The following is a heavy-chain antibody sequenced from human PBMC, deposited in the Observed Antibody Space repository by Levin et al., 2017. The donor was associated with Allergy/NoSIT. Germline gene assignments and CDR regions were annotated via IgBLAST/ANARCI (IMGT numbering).Heavy chain of an antibody. Sequence: LSLTCAASGFTFRNYAMSWVRPAPGKGLEWVSAISVSGGSTYYADSVKGRFIISRDNSEDTLYLHMNSLRAEDSAVYYCAKDPTHDFWSGYPYFDFWGRGTLVSVSS. CDR2: ISVSGGST. D-gene: IGHD3-3*01. CDR1: GFTFRNYA. CDR3: AKDPTHDFWSGYPYFDF. V-gene: IGHV3-23*01. J-gene: IGHJ4*02.